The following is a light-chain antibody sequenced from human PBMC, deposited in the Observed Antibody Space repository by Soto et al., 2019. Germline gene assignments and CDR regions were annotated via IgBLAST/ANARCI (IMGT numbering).Light chain of an antibody. CDR2: GNN. CDR1: SSNIGAGYD. V-gene: IGLV1-40*01. J-gene: IGLJ2*01. CDR3: QSYDSSLRGSV. Sequence: QPVLTQPPSVSGAPGQRVTISCTGSSSNIGAGYDVHWYQQLPGTAPKLLIYGNNNRPSGVPDRFSGSKSGTSASLAITGLQADDEADYYCQSYDSSLRGSVFGGGTKVTVL.